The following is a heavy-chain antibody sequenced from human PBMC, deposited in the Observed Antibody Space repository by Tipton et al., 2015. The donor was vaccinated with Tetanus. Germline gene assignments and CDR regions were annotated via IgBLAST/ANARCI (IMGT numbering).Heavy chain of an antibody. CDR3: ARVYYDSSGYYYPYWYFDL. CDR1: GGSISSYY. J-gene: IGHJ2*01. CDR2: IYTSGST. V-gene: IGHV4-4*07. Sequence: TLSLTCTVSGGSISSYYWSWIRQPAGKGLEWIGRIYTSGSTNYNPSLKSRVTMSVDTPKNQFSLKLSSVTAADTAVYYCARVYYDSSGYYYPYWYFDLWGRGTLVTASS. D-gene: IGHD3-22*01.